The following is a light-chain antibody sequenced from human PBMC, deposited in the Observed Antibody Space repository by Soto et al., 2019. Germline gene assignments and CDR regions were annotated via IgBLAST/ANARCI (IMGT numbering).Light chain of an antibody. V-gene: IGKV1-27*01. J-gene: IGKJ4*01. CDR3: QHYNSAPLT. Sequence: DIQMTQSPSSLSASVGDRVTITCRASQDISNSLAWYQQKPGKVPKVLIYATSILQSGVPARSSGSGSGTDFTLTISSLQPEDVATYYCQHYNSAPLTFGGGTKVEI. CDR2: ATS. CDR1: QDISNS.